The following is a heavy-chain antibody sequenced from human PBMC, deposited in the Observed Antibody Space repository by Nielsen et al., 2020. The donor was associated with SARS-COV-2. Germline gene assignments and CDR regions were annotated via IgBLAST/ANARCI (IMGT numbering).Heavy chain of an antibody. J-gene: IGHJ4*02. D-gene: IGHD1-26*01. CDR1: GFTFSSYA. Sequence: GGSLRLSCAASGFTFSSYAMHWVRQAPGKGLEWVAVISYDGSNKYYADSVKGRFTISRDNSKNTLYLQMNSLRAEDTAVYYCARTGGSYYGVFDYWGQGSLVTVSS. V-gene: IGHV3-30-3*01. CDR3: ARTGGSYYGVFDY. CDR2: ISYDGSNK.